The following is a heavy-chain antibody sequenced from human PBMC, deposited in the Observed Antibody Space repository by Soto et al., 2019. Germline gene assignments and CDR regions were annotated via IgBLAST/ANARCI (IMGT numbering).Heavy chain of an antibody. CDR2: ISYDGSNK. CDR3: ANFPSGYDSGNYYYYGMDV. Sequence: GGSLRLSCAASGFTFSSYGMHWVRQAPGKGLEWVAVISYDGSNKYYADSVKGRFTISRDNSKNTLYLQMNSLRAEDTAVYYCANFPSGYDSGNYYYYGMDVWGQGTTVTVSS. V-gene: IGHV3-30*18. J-gene: IGHJ6*02. D-gene: IGHD5-12*01. CDR1: GFTFSSYG.